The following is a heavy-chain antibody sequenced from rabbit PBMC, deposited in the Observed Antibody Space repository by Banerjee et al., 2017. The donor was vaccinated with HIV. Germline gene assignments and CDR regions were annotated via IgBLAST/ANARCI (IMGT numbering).Heavy chain of an antibody. D-gene: IGHD6-1*01. J-gene: IGHJ4*01. V-gene: IGHV1S45*01. CDR3: ARDDSIYAIFSL. CDR1: GFSFSSSYY. CDR2: IYAGSSGST. Sequence: QEQLVESGGGLVQPEGSLTLTCTASGFSFSSSYYMCWVRQAPGKGLEWIACIYAGSSGSTYYASWAKGRFTISKTSPTTVTLQMTSLTAADTATYFCARDDSIYAIFSLWGPGTLVTVS.